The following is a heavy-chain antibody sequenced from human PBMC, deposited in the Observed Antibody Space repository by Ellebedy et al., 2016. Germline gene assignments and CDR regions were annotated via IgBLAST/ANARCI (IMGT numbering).Heavy chain of an antibody. CDR2: IWNDGSNE. Sequence: GGSLRLXCAASGFTFSNYFMHWVRQAPGKGLEWVAVIWNDGSNEDYAASVKGRFTISRDDSKNTLYLQMNSLRGEDTAVYYCARPDSEDNYMDVWGKGTAVTVSS. V-gene: IGHV3-33*01. CDR1: GFTFSNYF. J-gene: IGHJ6*03. CDR3: ARPDSEDNYMDV.